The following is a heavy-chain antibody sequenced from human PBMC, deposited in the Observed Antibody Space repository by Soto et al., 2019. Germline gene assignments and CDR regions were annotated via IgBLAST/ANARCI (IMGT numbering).Heavy chain of an antibody. CDR2: INHSGST. V-gene: IGHV4-34*01. Sequence: SETLSLTCGVYRGSFSGFYWTWVRQTPGKGLEWIGEINHSGSTNYNPSLKNRVTISVDRSTNYFSLRMTSVTAADAAVYYCARGRGYVYGYNFYGMDVWGEGTTVTVS. D-gene: IGHD5-18*01. CDR1: RGSFSGFY. J-gene: IGHJ6*02. CDR3: ARGRGYVYGYNFYGMDV.